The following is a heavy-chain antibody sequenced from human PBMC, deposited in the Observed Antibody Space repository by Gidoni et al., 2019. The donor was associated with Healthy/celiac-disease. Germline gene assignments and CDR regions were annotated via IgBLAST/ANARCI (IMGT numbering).Heavy chain of an antibody. J-gene: IGHJ4*02. Sequence: QVQLVESGGGVFQPGRSLRLSCAASGFTFCSYAMHWVRQAPGKGLEWVAVRSYDGSNKYYADYVKGRFTISRDNSKNTLYLQMNSLRAEDTAVYYCARVWFSLAAAGTDFDYWGQGTLVTVSS. CDR2: RSYDGSNK. V-gene: IGHV3-30-3*01. CDR3: ARVWFSLAAAGTDFDY. D-gene: IGHD6-13*01. CDR1: GFTFCSYA.